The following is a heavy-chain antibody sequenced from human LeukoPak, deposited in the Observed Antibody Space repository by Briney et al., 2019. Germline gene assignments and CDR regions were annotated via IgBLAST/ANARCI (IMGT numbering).Heavy chain of an antibody. CDR3: AKAAKSGSYPGTYYYYYMDV. CDR2: ISGSGGST. CDR1: GFTFSSYG. D-gene: IGHD1-26*01. Sequence: GGSLRLSCAASGFTFSSYGMSWVRQAPGKGLEWVSAISGSGGSTYYADSVKGRFTISRDNSKNTLYLQMNSLRAEDTAVYYCAKAAKSGSYPGTYYYYYMDVWGKGTTVTISS. V-gene: IGHV3-23*01. J-gene: IGHJ6*03.